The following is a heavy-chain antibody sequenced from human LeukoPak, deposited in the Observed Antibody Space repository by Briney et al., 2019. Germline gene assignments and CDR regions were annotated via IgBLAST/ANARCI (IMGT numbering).Heavy chain of an antibody. CDR1: GGSVSSGSCY. CDR2: IYYSGST. CDR3: ARDKDAFDI. V-gene: IGHV4-61*01. J-gene: IGHJ3*02. Sequence: SETLSLTCTVSGGSVSSGSCYWNWIRQPPGKGLEWIGYIYYSGSTNYNLSLKSRVTISVDTSKNQFSLKLSSVTAADTAVYYCARDKDAFDIWGQGTMVTVSS.